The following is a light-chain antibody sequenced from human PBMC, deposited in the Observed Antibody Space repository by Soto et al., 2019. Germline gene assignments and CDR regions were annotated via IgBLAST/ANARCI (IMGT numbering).Light chain of an antibody. CDR1: QSVAGS. CDR2: DIS. Sequence: TYSLAALSFPARERAILSCRASQSVAGSLAWYQQKPGQAPRLLIYDISTRAAAIPARFSGSGSGTDFTLTVSSLEPEDFALYYCQPRSNRIPSGQGTRLEIK. V-gene: IGKV3-11*01. CDR3: QPRSNRIP. J-gene: IGKJ5*01.